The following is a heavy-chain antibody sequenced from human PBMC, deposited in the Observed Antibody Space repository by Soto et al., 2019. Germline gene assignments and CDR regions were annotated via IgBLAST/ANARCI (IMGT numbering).Heavy chain of an antibody. Sequence: SVKVSCKASGGTFSSYAISWVRQAPGQGLEWMGGIIPIFGTANYAQKFQGRVTITADKSTSTAYMELSSLRSEDTAVYYCARAPPTQPGIAAAGQRGGYYYGMDVWGQGTTVTVSS. CDR1: GGTFSSYA. CDR3: ARAPPTQPGIAAAGQRGGYYYGMDV. V-gene: IGHV1-69*06. J-gene: IGHJ6*02. D-gene: IGHD6-13*01. CDR2: IIPIFGTA.